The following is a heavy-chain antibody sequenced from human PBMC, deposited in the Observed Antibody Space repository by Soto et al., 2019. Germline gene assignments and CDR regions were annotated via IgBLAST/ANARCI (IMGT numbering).Heavy chain of an antibody. CDR1: CDSVTSGEYY. Sequence: SGTLSLTCTVSCDSVTSGEYYWSCIRQPPGKGLEWIGYTYYSGHTNYTPSLKSRVAISLDTSHNHLSLKLSSVTAADPAVYLCARIPVDIYMPKWFDPWGQGTLVTVSS. CDR3: ARIPVDIYMPKWFDP. CDR2: TYYSGHT. J-gene: IGHJ5*01. D-gene: IGHD2-2*01. V-gene: IGHV4-61*08.